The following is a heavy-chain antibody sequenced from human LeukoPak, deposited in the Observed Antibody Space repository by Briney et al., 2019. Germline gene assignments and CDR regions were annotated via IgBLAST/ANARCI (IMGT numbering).Heavy chain of an antibody. J-gene: IGHJ3*02. Sequence: GRSLRLSCAASGFTFSSYGMHWVRQAPGKGLEWVAIIWYDGTTKYYADSVKGRFTLSRDNSKNTMFLQMNSLRAEDTAVYYCAKSRTGNDAFDIWGKGTKVTVSS. V-gene: IGHV3-33*06. CDR3: AKSRTGNDAFDI. CDR1: GFTFSSYG. D-gene: IGHD3/OR15-3a*01. CDR2: IWYDGTTK.